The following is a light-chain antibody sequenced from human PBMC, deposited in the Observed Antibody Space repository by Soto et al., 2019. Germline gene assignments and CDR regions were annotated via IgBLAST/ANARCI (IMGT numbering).Light chain of an antibody. V-gene: IGKV3-11*01. CDR3: QQRSNWPPTWT. CDR1: QSVSTY. CDR2: DAS. Sequence: EIVLTQSPATLSLSPGERATLSCRASQSVSTYLAWYQQKPGQAPRLLIYDASKRATGIPVRFSGSGSGTDFTLTITSLEREDFGVYYCQQRSNWPPTWTFGQGTKVDIK. J-gene: IGKJ1*01.